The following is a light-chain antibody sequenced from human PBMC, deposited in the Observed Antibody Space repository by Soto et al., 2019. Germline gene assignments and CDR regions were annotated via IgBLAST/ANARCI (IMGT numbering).Light chain of an antibody. J-gene: IGKJ1*01. Sequence: DIQMSQSPATLSASVGDRASITCRASQTVERWMAWYQQKPGKAPKLLISDVSTLETGVPSRFSGSGSGTEFTLTISSLQPDDFATYYCQQYNSYSFGQGTKVDI. CDR1: QTVERW. V-gene: IGKV1-5*01. CDR3: QQYNSYS. CDR2: DVS.